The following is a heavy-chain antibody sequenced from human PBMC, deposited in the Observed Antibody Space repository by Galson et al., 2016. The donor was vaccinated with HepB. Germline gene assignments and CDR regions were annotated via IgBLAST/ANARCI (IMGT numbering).Heavy chain of an antibody. Sequence: SETLSLTCDLYGGSFSAYFWSWIRQPPGKGLGWIGEIYPGSHTNINPSLESRVTISVDTSRNQFSLKLTSVTAADTGVYYCARIREGYQAYDAFDIWGRGTMVIVS. V-gene: IGHV4-34*01. CDR3: ARIREGYQAYDAFDI. J-gene: IGHJ3*02. CDR1: GGSFSAYF. CDR2: IYPGSHT. D-gene: IGHD5-24*01.